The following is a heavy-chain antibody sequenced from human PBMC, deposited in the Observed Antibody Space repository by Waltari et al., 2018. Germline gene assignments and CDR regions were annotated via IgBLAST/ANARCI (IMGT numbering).Heavy chain of an antibody. CDR3: ASGVAPGYYYYGMDV. D-gene: IGHD3-3*01. Sequence: EVQLVQSGAEVKKPGESLKISCKGSGYSFTSYWIGWVRQMPGKGLEWMGIIDPGDSDTRYSPSFQVQVTIAADKSISTAYLQWSSLKASDTAMYYCASGVAPGYYYYGMDVWGQGTTVTVSS. CDR1: GYSFTSYW. CDR2: IDPGDSDT. V-gene: IGHV5-51*03. J-gene: IGHJ6*02.